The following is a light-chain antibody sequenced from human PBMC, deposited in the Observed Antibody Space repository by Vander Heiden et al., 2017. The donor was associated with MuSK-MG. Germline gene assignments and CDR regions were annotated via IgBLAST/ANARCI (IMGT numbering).Light chain of an antibody. CDR3: QSYDSSLSGWV. J-gene: IGLJ3*02. CDR2: GNS. V-gene: IGLV1-40*01. CDR1: SSNSGAGYD. Sequence: PPSISGLPGQRVTISCTGNSSNSGAGYDVHWYKQLPGSAPKLLIYGNSNRPSGVPDRFSGSKPGTSASLAIPGLQAEDEADYYCQSYDSSLSGWVFGGGTKLTVL.